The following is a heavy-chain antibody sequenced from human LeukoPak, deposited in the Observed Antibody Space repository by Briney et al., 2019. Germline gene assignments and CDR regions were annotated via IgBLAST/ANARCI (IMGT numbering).Heavy chain of an antibody. Sequence: PSETLSLTCTVSGGSISRSSYYWGWIRQPPGKGLEWIGSIYYSGSTYYNPSLKSRVTISVDTSKTQFSLKLSSVTAADTAVYYYARQQPGDYYDSSGYLYYFDYWGQGTLVTVSS. CDR2: IYYSGST. V-gene: IGHV4-39*01. J-gene: IGHJ4*02. CDR1: GGSISRSSYY. CDR3: ARQQPGDYYDSSGYLYYFDY. D-gene: IGHD3-22*01.